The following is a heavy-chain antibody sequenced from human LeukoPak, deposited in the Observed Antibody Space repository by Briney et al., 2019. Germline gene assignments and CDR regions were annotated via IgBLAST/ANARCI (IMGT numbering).Heavy chain of an antibody. D-gene: IGHD5-24*01. Sequence: ASVKVSCKASGGTFSSYAISWVRQAPGQGLEWMGRIIPILGIANYAQKFQGRVTITTDESTSTAYMELSSLRSEDTAVYYCARVAELEMATMADYYYYMDVWGKGTTVTVSS. J-gene: IGHJ6*03. V-gene: IGHV1-69*04. CDR2: IIPILGIA. CDR1: GGTFSSYA. CDR3: ARVAELEMATMADYYYYMDV.